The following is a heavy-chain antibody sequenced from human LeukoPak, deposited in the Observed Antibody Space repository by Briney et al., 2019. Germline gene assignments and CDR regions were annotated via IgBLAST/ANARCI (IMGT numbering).Heavy chain of an antibody. CDR2: IWNDGSKK. CDR1: GFSFSTFG. J-gene: IGHJ4*02. Sequence: GGSLRLSCAASGFSFSTFGMHWARRAPGKGLEWVAVIWNDGSKKFYAESVKGRFTISRDHARNSLYLQMNNLRTEDTAVYFCAGSPNWNEAEYYFDHWGPGTLVLVSS. CDR3: AGSPNWNEAEYYFDH. V-gene: IGHV3-33*03. D-gene: IGHD1-1*01.